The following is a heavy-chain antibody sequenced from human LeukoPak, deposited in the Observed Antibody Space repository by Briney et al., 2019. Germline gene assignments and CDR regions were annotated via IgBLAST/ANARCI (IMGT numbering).Heavy chain of an antibody. D-gene: IGHD6-19*01. CDR1: GGSISSYY. CDR3: ARRGRSSGWYYFDY. CDR2: IYFSGST. Sequence: SETLSLTCTVSGGSISSYYWSWIRQPPGKGLEWIGYIYFSGSTNYNPSLKSRVTISVDTSKNQFSLKLSSVTAADTAVYYCARRGRSSGWYYFDYWGQGTLVTVSS. V-gene: IGHV4-59*08. J-gene: IGHJ4*02.